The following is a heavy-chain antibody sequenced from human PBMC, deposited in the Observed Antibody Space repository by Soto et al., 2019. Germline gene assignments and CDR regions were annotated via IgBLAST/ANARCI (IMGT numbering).Heavy chain of an antibody. J-gene: IGHJ6*02. D-gene: IGHD3-9*01. CDR1: GCSISSGDYY. Sequence: TLSLTFTVSGCSISSGDYYWSWIRQPPGKGLEWIGYIDYSGSTFYNPSLKSRLTISIDTSKNQFSLKLSSVTAADTAVYYCARRAGDYGPYGMDVWGQGTTV. CDR3: ARRAGDYGPYGMDV. V-gene: IGHV4-30-4*01. CDR2: IDYSGST.